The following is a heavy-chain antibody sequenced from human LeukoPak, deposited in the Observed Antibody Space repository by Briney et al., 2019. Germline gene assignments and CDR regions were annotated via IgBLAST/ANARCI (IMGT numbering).Heavy chain of an antibody. CDR2: ISSNGGST. Sequence: PGGSLRLSCAASAFTFSSYAMHWVRQAPGKGLEYVSTISSNGGSTYYANSVKGRFTISRDNSKNTLYVQMNSLRAEDTAVYYCAKQFLWFGELSHFDYWGQGTLVTVSS. CDR1: AFTFSSYA. V-gene: IGHV3-64*01. D-gene: IGHD3-10*01. J-gene: IGHJ4*02. CDR3: AKQFLWFGELSHFDY.